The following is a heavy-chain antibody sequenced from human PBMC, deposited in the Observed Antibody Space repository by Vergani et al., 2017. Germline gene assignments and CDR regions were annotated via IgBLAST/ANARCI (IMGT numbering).Heavy chain of an antibody. J-gene: IGHJ4*02. CDR2: IYYSGST. CDR3: ARALSSIVGATPAWAY. D-gene: IGHD1-26*01. Sequence: QVQLQESGPGLVKPSETLSLTCTVSGGSVSSGSYYWSWIRQPPGKGLEWIGYIYYSGSTNYNPSLKSRVTISVDTSKNQFSLKLSSVTAADTAVYYCARALSSIVGATPAWAYWGQGTLVTVSS. V-gene: IGHV4-61*01. CDR1: GGSVSSGSYY.